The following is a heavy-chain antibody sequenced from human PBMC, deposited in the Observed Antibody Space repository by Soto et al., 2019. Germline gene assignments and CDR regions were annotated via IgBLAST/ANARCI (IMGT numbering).Heavy chain of an antibody. CDR3: ARGAGKGCSGGSCYSSAFDI. D-gene: IGHD2-15*01. J-gene: IGHJ3*02. CDR2: IYHSGST. Sequence: SDTLSLTCAVSSGSISSSNWWSWVRQPPGKGLEWIGEIYHSGSTNYNPSLESRVTISVDKSKNQFSLKLSSVTAADTAVYYCARGAGKGCSGGSCYSSAFDIWGQGTMVTVSS. CDR1: SGSISSSNW. V-gene: IGHV4-4*02.